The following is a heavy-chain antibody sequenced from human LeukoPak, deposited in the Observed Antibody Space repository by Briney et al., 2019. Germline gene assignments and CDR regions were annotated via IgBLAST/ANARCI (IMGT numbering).Heavy chain of an antibody. CDR2: IYSGGST. J-gene: IGHJ4*02. V-gene: IGHV3-66*01. Sequence: GGSLRLSCAASGFTVSSNYMSWVRQAPGKGLEWVSVIYSGGSTYYADSVKGRFTISRDNSKNTLYLQMNSLRAEGTAVYYCARVYYYGSGSYYNVYDYWGQGTLVTVSS. D-gene: IGHD3-10*01. CDR3: ARVYYYGSGSYYNVYDY. CDR1: GFTVSSNY.